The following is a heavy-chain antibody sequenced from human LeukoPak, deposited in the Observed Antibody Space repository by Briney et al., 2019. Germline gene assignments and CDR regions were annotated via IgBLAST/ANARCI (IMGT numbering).Heavy chain of an antibody. CDR3: AKMKGHPLPKYYMDV. CDR2: ISGSGDNT. Sequence: PGGSLRLSCGASGFTFSGFAMTWVRRTRGKGVEWVSGISGSGDNTLYADSVKGRFTISRDNSKNTLYLEMNSLRADDTAIYYCAKMKGHPLPKYYMDVWGQGTTVTVSS. J-gene: IGHJ6*01. V-gene: IGHV3-23*01. D-gene: IGHD1-26*01. CDR1: GFTFSGFA.